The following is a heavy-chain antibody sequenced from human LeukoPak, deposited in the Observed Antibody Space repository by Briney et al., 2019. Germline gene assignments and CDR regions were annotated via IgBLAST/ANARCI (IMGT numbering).Heavy chain of an antibody. V-gene: IGHV3-15*01. Sequence: GGSLRLSCTASGFNFSNAWMRWVRQAPGKGLEWIGRIKSKTDGGTTEYAAPVKGRFTISRDDSKNMVYLQMNSLESEDTAVYYSITDRGWLWGQGTLVSVSS. CDR2: IKSKTDGGTT. D-gene: IGHD5-12*01. J-gene: IGHJ4*02. CDR1: GFNFSNAW. CDR3: ITDRGWL.